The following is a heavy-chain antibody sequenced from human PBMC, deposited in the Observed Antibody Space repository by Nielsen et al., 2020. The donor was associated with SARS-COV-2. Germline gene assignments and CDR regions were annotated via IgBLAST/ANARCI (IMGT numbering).Heavy chain of an antibody. Sequence: GGSLRLSCAVSGFPVRSFDMTWVRQAPGKGLEWVSFIYKGGTSYYADSVRGRFTISRDYSKGTLHLQMNSLRPDDTAVYYCATQYFDWVWYMFYGVDVWGQGTTVTVSS. D-gene: IGHD3-9*01. CDR2: IYKGGTS. CDR3: ATQYFDWVWYMFYGVDV. J-gene: IGHJ6*02. V-gene: IGHV3-53*05. CDR1: GFPVRSFD.